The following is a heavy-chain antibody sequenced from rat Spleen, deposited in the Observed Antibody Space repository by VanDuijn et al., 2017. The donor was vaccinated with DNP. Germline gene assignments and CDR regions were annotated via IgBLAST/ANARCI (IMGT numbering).Heavy chain of an antibody. J-gene: IGHJ2*01. CDR3: TKAGGYSPWYFDY. V-gene: IGHV5-20*01. CDR2: ISHSDGTT. D-gene: IGHD1-11*01. Sequence: EVQLVESGGGLVQPGRSLKLSCAASGFTFSNYYMAWVRQTPKKGLEWVAIISHSDGTTYYPDSVNGRFTISRDNTENSLYLQMDSLRSEETATYYCTKAGGYSPWYFDYWGQGVMVTVSS. CDR1: GFTFSNYY.